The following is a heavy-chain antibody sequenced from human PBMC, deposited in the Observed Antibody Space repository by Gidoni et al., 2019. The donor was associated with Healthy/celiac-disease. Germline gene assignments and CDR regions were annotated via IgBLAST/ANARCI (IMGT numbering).Heavy chain of an antibody. CDR2: IDWDDDK. CDR1: GFSLSTSGMC. J-gene: IGHJ3*02. V-gene: IGHV2-70*15. D-gene: IGHD1-26*01. CDR3: ARHLVVVGSYFHDAFDI. Sequence: QVTLRESGPALVKPTQTLTLTCTFSGFSLSTSGMCVSWIRQPPGKALEWLARIDWDDDKYYSTSLKTRLTISKDTSKNQVILTMTNMDPVDTATYYCARHLVVVGSYFHDAFDIWGQGTMVTVSS.